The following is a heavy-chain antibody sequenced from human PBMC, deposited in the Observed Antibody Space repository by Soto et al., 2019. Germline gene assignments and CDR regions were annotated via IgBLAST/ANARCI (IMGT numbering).Heavy chain of an antibody. CDR1: VVSISSGGYY. D-gene: IGHD4-4*01. V-gene: IGHV4-31*03. J-gene: IGHJ5*02. CDR3: AIFDYSNLNWFEP. CDR2: IYYSGST. Sequence: SETLSLTCTFSVVSISSGGYYCSWIRQHPWKGLEWIGYIYYSGSTYYNPSLKSRVAISVDTSKNQFSLKLSSVTAADTAVYYCAIFDYSNLNWFEPWGQRTLVIVS.